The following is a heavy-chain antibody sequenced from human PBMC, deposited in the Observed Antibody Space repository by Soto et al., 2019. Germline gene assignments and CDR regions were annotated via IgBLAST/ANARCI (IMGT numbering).Heavy chain of an antibody. CDR3: ARELSQQLPLVY. V-gene: IGHV3-21*01. CDR2: ITSGGNYI. J-gene: IGHJ4*02. D-gene: IGHD6-13*01. Sequence: EVQLVESGGGLVKPGGSLRLSCAASGFTFSSYSMNWVRQSPWKGLEWVSYITSGGNYIYYADSVKGRFTISRDNAKHSLYLQMNSLRAEDTAVYYCARELSQQLPLVYWGQGTLVTVSS. CDR1: GFTFSSYS.